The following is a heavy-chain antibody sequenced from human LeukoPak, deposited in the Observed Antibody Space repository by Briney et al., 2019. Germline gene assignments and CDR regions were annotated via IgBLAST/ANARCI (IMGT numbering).Heavy chain of an antibody. D-gene: IGHD4-17*01. J-gene: IGHJ4*02. CDR2: ISSSSSYI. V-gene: IGHV3-21*01. CDR1: GFTFSSYS. Sequence: PGGSLRLSCAASGFTFSSYSMNWVRQAPRKGLEWVSSISSSSSYIYYADSVKGRFTISRDNAKNSLYLQMNSLRAEDTAVYYCARDHYGDYRHNYWGQGTLVTVSS. CDR3: ARDHYGDYRHNY.